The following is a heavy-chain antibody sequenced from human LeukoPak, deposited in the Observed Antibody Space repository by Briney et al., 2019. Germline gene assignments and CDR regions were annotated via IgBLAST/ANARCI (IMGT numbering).Heavy chain of an antibody. CDR3: TRSGGNSDWDYYYYYMDV. Sequence: GGSLRLSCAASGFTFSGSAMHWVRQASGKGLEWVGRIRSKANSYATAYAASVKGRFTISRDDSKNTAYLQMNSLKTEDTAVYYCTRSGGNSDWDYYYYYMDVWGKGTTVTISS. CDR2: IRSKANSYAT. D-gene: IGHD4-23*01. J-gene: IGHJ6*03. CDR1: GFTFSGSA. V-gene: IGHV3-73*01.